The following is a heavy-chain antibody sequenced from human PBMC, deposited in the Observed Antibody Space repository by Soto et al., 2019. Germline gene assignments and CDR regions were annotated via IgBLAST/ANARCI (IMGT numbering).Heavy chain of an antibody. CDR1: GYTFTSYG. Sequence: GASVKVSCKASGYTFTSYGISWVRQAPGQGLEWMGWISAYNGNTNYAQKLQGRVTMTTDTSTSTAYMELRSLRSDDTAVYYCARDKMEGSSSWYGPYYYYGMDVWGQGTTVTVS. V-gene: IGHV1-18*01. J-gene: IGHJ6*02. CDR2: ISAYNGNT. CDR3: ARDKMEGSSSWYGPYYYYGMDV. D-gene: IGHD6-13*01.